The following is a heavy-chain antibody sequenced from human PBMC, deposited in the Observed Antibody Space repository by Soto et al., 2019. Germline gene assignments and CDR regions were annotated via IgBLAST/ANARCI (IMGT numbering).Heavy chain of an antibody. CDR1: GASIDAYY. V-gene: IGHV4-59*01. Sequence: QVQLQESGPGLVKPSETLSLTCTVSGASIDAYYWAWIRQPPGKGLEWIGYIYYSGSTDYNPSLKSRVTISIDASKTQFSLKVNSVTAADTAVYYCARQLVSGYNDHWGQGTLVTVSS. D-gene: IGHD2-2*02. J-gene: IGHJ5*02. CDR3: ARQLVSGYNDH. CDR2: IYYSGST.